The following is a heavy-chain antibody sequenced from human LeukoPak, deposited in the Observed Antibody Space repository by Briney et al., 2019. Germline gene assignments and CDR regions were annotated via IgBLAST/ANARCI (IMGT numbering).Heavy chain of an antibody. CDR1: GFTFSSYA. CDR2: ILYDADNK. CDR3: ARAEGSSGYDFHY. J-gene: IGHJ4*02. V-gene: IGHV3-30-3*01. Sequence: GGSLRLSCAASGFTFSSYAMHWVRQAPGKGLEWVAVILYDADNKFYADSVKGRFTISRDNSKNTLYLQMNSLTTEDTAVYYCARAEGSSGYDFHYWGQGTLVTVSS. D-gene: IGHD3-22*01.